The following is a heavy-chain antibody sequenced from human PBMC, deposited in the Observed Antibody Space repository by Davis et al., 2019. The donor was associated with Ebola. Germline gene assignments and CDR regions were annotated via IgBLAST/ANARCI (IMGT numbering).Heavy chain of an antibody. D-gene: IGHD6-19*01. CDR2: KSYDGSNK. Sequence: GGSLRLSCAASGFTFSSYAMHWVRQAPGKGLEWVAVKSYDGSNKYYADSVKGRFTISRDNSKNTLYLQMNSLRAEDTAVYYCARDFFRIAVAGHYYYYGMDVWGQGTTVTVSS. J-gene: IGHJ6*02. V-gene: IGHV3-30-3*01. CDR3: ARDFFRIAVAGHYYYYGMDV. CDR1: GFTFSSYA.